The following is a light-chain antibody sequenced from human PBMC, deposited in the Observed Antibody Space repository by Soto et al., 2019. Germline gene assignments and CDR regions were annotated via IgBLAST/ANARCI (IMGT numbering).Light chain of an antibody. CDR2: GAS. V-gene: IGKV3-20*01. CDR3: QQYVSSPRT. CDR1: QSVSSSY. Sequence: EVVLTQSPGTLSLSPGERATLSCRASQSVSSSYLAWYQLKPGQAPRLLIYGASSRATGIPDRFSGSGSGTDFTLTISRLEPEDLAVYYCQQYVSSPRTFGQGTKVDIK. J-gene: IGKJ1*01.